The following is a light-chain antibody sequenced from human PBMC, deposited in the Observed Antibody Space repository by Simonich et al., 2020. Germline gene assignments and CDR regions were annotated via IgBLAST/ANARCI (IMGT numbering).Light chain of an antibody. CDR1: SSDVGSYNL. Sequence: QSALTNPASVSGSPGQSITISCTGTSSDVGSYNLVSWYKKHPGKAPKLMIYEGSKRPSGVSNRFSGSKSGNTASLTISGLQAEDEADYYCCSYAGSSTVVFGGGTKLTVL. V-gene: IGLV2-23*01. CDR2: EGS. J-gene: IGLJ2*01. CDR3: CSYAGSSTVV.